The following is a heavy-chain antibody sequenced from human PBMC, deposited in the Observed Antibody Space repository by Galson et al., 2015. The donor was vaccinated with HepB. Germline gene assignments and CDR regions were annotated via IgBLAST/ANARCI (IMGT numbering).Heavy chain of an antibody. CDR2: IWYDGSNK. Sequence: SLRLSCAASGFTFSSYGMHWVRQAPGKGLEWVAVIWYDGSNKYYADSVKGRFTISRDNSKNTLYLQMNSLRAEDTAVYYCARAPVYGYPLDWDYYGMDVWGQGTTVTVSS. CDR3: ARAPVYGYPLDWDYYGMDV. D-gene: IGHD5/OR15-5a*01. J-gene: IGHJ6*02. CDR1: GFTFSSYG. V-gene: IGHV3-33*01.